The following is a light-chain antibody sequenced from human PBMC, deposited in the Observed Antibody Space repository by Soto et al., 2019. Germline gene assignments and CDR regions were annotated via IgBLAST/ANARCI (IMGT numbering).Light chain of an antibody. J-gene: IGLJ2*01. V-gene: IGLV2-14*01. CDR1: SSDVGGYNY. Sequence: QSALTQPASVSGSPGQSITISCTGTSSDVGGYNYVSWYQQHPGKAPKLMIYDVNNRPSGISNRFSGSKSGNTASLTISGLQAEDEADYFCSSYTSSNTAVFGGGTKLTVL. CDR2: DVN. CDR3: SSYTSSNTAV.